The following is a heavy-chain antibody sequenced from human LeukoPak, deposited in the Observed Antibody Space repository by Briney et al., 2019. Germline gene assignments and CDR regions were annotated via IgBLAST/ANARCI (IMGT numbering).Heavy chain of an antibody. CDR3: AKAEGYDILTGLDY. Sequence: PGGSLRLSCAASGFTFSSHWMHWVRQGPGKGLVWVSRINSDGSRTIYADSVKGRFTISRDNSKNTLYLQMNSLRTEDTAVYYCAKAEGYDILTGLDYWGQGTLVTVSS. CDR1: GFTFSSHW. D-gene: IGHD3-9*01. J-gene: IGHJ4*02. V-gene: IGHV3-74*01. CDR2: INSDGSRT.